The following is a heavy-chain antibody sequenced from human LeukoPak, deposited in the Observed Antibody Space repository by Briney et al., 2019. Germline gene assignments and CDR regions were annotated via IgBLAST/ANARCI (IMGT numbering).Heavy chain of an antibody. D-gene: IGHD2-21*01. J-gene: IGHJ4*02. Sequence: PGGSLRLSCTASGFTFTRYTMHWVRQAPATGLEREALVLYDVSKKYYADSVNGGFTLSRDNSKNTLSLQMNTLRADGTAVYYCVRDNYGGILDFWGQGTLVTVSS. CDR2: VLYDVSKK. CDR1: GFTFTRYT. CDR3: VRDNYGGILDF. V-gene: IGHV3-30*04.